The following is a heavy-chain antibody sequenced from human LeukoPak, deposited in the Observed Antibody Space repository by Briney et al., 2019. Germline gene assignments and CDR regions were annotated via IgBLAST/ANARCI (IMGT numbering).Heavy chain of an antibody. J-gene: IGHJ4*02. CDR2: ISSSSSTI. D-gene: IGHD2-2*01. CDR1: GFTFSSYS. Sequence: TGGSLRLSCAASGFTFSSYSMNWVRQAPGKGLEWVSYISSSSSTIYYADSVKGRFTISRDNAKNSLYLQMNSLRAEDTAVYYCARDRSRVVPAAMHYWGQGTLVTVPS. CDR3: ARDRSRVVPAAMHY. V-gene: IGHV3-48*01.